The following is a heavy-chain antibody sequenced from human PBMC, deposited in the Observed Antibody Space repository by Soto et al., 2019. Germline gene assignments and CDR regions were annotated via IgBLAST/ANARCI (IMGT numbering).Heavy chain of an antibody. CDR2: IRFDGTDE. J-gene: IGHJ1*01. CDR3: AIDVLCGTDFRDLLSY. CDR1: KSIFTGYG. Sequence: PGGSLRLSCAASKSIFTGYGMHWVRQTLGKGLEWVAVIRFDGTDEHYADSVKGRFTISRDNSKNMLYLQMNSLRVEDTALYYCAIDVLCGTDFRDLLSYRGQRTSVLGSS. V-gene: IGHV3-30*02. D-gene: IGHD1-1*01.